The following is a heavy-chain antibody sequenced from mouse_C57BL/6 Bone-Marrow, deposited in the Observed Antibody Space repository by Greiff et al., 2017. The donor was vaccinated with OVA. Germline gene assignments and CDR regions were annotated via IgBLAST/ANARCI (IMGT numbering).Heavy chain of an antibody. Sequence: VHLVESGPGLVAPSQSLSITCTVSGFSLTSYGVDWVRQSPGKGLEWLGVIWGVGSTNYNSALKSRLSISKDNSKSQVFLKMNSLQTDDTAMYYCASRDYGSSFAYWGQGTLVTVSA. CDR1: GFSLTSYG. CDR2: IWGVGST. V-gene: IGHV2-6*01. CDR3: ASRDYGSSFAY. J-gene: IGHJ3*01. D-gene: IGHD1-1*01.